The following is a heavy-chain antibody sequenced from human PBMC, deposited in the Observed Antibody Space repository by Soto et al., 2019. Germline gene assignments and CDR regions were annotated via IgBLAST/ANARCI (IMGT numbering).Heavy chain of an antibody. CDR1: GFTFSSYS. Sequence: GGSLRLSCAASGFTFSSYSMNSVRQAPGKGLEWVSSISSSSSYIYYADSVKGRFTISRDNAKNSLYLQMNSLRAEDTAVYYCAREGDDYYDSSGYYPDYYYYYGMDVWGQGTTVTVSS. V-gene: IGHV3-21*01. D-gene: IGHD3-22*01. CDR3: AREGDDYYDSSGYYPDYYYYYGMDV. CDR2: ISSSSSYI. J-gene: IGHJ6*02.